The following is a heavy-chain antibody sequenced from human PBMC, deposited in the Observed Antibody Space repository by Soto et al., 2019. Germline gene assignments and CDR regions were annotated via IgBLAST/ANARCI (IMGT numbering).Heavy chain of an antibody. V-gene: IGHV3-48*02. CDR3: AREGVYFSYGIDV. J-gene: IGHJ6*02. CDR1: GFTFSSYS. D-gene: IGHD3-16*01. CDR2: ISSSSSTI. Sequence: EVQLVESGGGLVQPGGSLRLSCAVSGFTFSSYSMNWVRQAPGKGLEWVSYISSSSSTIYYADSVKGRFTISRDNAKNSLYLQMISLRDEDPAVYSCAREGVYFSYGIDVWGQGTTVTVAS.